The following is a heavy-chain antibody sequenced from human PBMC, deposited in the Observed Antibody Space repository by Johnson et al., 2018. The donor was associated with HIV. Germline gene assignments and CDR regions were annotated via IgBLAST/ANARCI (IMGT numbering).Heavy chain of an antibody. V-gene: IGHV3-30-3*01. CDR2: ISYDGSNK. J-gene: IGHJ3*02. D-gene: IGHD3-22*01. CDR1: GFTFSTYA. CDR3: ASPGVVVVITRLGHDAFDI. Sequence: QVQLVESGGGVVQPERSLRLSCAASGFTFSTYAMHWVRQAPGKGLEWVAVISYDGSNKYYTDSVKGRFTISRDNSKSTLYLQMNSLRVEDTAVYYCASPGVVVVITRLGHDAFDIWGQGTMVTVSS.